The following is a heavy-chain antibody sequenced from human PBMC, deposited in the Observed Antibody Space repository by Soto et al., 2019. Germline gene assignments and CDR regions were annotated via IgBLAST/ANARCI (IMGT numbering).Heavy chain of an antibody. CDR3: ARGLGGSYFPFDY. V-gene: IGHV1-69*11. D-gene: IGHD1-26*01. CDR1: EGSFSDYA. Sequence: QVQLVQSGAEVKKPGSSVKVSCKASEGSFSDYAINWVRQAPGPGLEWMGGIVPMLRTPNYARKFQGRVTITADESTSTVSMELTSLTSDDTAVYYCARGLGGSYFPFDYWGQGTLVTVSS. CDR2: IVPMLRTP. J-gene: IGHJ4*02.